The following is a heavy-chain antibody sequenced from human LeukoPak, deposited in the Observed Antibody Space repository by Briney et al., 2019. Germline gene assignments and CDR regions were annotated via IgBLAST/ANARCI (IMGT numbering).Heavy chain of an antibody. CDR1: GFTFWSYG. CDR2: ISYDGNHE. J-gene: IGHJ6*02. V-gene: IGHV3-30*18. D-gene: IGHD6-6*01. CDR3: AKDRRMMSSQYGMDV. Sequence: GGSLRLSCTASGFTFWSYGIHWVRQAPGKGLEWVAVISYDGNHEVYADSVKGRFTVSRDNSLNTVYLQMNSLRTEDTAVFYCAKDRRMMSSQYGMDVWGQGTTVTVSS.